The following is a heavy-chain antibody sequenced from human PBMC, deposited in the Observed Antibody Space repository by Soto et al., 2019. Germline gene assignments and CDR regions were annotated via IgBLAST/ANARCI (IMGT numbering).Heavy chain of an antibody. J-gene: IGHJ6*02. V-gene: IGHV3-23*01. Sequence: GGSLRLSCAASGFTFSSYAMSWVRQAPGKGLEWVSAISGSGGSTYYADSVKGRFTISRDNSKNTLYLQMNSLRAEDTAVYYCARPDKYSSGGFYYYGMDVWGQGTTVTVPS. CDR1: GFTFSSYA. D-gene: IGHD6-19*01. CDR2: ISGSGGST. CDR3: ARPDKYSSGGFYYYGMDV.